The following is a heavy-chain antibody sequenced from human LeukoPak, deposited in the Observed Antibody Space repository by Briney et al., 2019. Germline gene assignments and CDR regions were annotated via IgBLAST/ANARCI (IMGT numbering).Heavy chain of an antibody. V-gene: IGHV3-53*01. D-gene: IGHD2/OR15-2a*01. CDR2: FSSGGRT. CDR1: GFTVSTYS. J-gene: IGHJ4*02. Sequence: GGSLRLSCAASGFTVSTYSMSWVRQAPGKGLEWVATFSSGGRTSYADSVKGRFTISRDTSQNTVYLQMNNLRDEDTSLYYCASILYGWGQGTLVTVSS. CDR3: ASILYG.